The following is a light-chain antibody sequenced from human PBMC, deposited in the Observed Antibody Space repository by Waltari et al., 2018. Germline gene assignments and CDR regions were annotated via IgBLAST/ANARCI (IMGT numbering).Light chain of an antibody. CDR3: QSADSSGSVV. J-gene: IGLJ2*01. CDR1: ALSQQY. V-gene: IGLV3-25*03. Sequence: SFELPQPPSLSVSPGPTARITCCGDALSQQYAHWHQQRPGLAPVLVIYKDSERPSGIPERFSGSSSGTTVTLTISGVQAGDEADYYCQSADSSGSVVFGGGTKLTVL. CDR2: KDS.